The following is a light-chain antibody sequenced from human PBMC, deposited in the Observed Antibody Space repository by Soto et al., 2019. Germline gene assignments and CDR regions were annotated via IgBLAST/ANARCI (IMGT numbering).Light chain of an antibody. J-gene: IGKJ1*01. CDR1: QSVSSSY. Sequence: EIVLPQSPGTLSLSPGEGATLSCRASQSVSSSYLAWYQQKPGQAPRLLISGASSRATGIPDRFSGSGSGTDFTLTISRLEPEDFAVYYCQQYGSSPRTFGQGTKVDIK. CDR2: GAS. V-gene: IGKV3-20*01. CDR3: QQYGSSPRT.